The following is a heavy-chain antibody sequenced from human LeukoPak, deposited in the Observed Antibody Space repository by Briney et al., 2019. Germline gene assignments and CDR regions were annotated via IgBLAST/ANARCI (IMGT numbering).Heavy chain of an antibody. V-gene: IGHV4-30-4*08. CDR1: GGSISSGDYY. CDR3: ARDRDGSSDFDY. D-gene: IGHD1-26*01. CDR2: IYYSGST. J-gene: IGHJ4*02. Sequence: SETLSLTCTVSGGSISSGDYYWSWIRQPPGKGLEWIGYIYYSGSTYYNPSLKSRVTISVDTSKNQFSLKLSSVTAADTAVYYCARDRDGSSDFDYWGQGTLVTVSS.